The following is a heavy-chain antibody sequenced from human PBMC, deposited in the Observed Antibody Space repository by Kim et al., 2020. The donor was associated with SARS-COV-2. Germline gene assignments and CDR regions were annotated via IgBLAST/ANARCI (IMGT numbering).Heavy chain of an antibody. Sequence: SETLSRTCTVSGGSISSYYWSWIRQPPGKGLEWIGYIYYSGSTNYNPSLKSRVTISVDTSKNQFSLKLSSVTAADTAVYYCARFTSWYYYYGMDVWGQGT. D-gene: IGHD6-13*01. CDR1: GGSISSYY. V-gene: IGHV4-59*08. J-gene: IGHJ6*02. CDR2: IYYSGST. CDR3: ARFTSWYYYYGMDV.